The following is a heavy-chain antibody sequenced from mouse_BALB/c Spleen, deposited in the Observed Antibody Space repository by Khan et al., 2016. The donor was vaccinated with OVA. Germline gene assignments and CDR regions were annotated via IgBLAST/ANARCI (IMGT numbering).Heavy chain of an antibody. CDR3: ARDPPYYSMDY. CDR1: GFSLTDYA. V-gene: IGHV2-6-5*01. J-gene: IGHJ4*01. Sequence: VQLQESGPGLVVPSQSLSITCTVSGFSLTDYAVSWIRQPPGKGLEWLGVIWVSGSKYYNSVLKPRLSISKDNSKSQVFLKMNSLQTDDTAMYFCARDPPYYSMDYWGQGTSVTVSS. CDR2: IWVSGSK.